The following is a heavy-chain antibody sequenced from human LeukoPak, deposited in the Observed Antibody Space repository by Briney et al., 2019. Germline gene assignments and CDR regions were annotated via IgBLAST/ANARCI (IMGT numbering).Heavy chain of an antibody. CDR3: TTEVPAADTVDY. D-gene: IGHD2-2*01. CDR1: GFTFSNAW. CDR2: IKSKTDGGTT. Sequence: GGSLRLSCAASGFTFSNAWMNWVRQAPGKGLEWVGRIKSKTDGGTTDYAAPVKGRFTISRDDSKNTLYLQMNSLQTEDTAVYYCTTEVPAADTVDYWGQGTLVTVSS. V-gene: IGHV3-15*07. J-gene: IGHJ4*02.